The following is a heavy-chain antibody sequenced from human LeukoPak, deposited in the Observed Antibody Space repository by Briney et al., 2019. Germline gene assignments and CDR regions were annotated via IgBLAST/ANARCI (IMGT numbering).Heavy chain of an antibody. CDR1: GYTFTSYY. CDR3: ARVPGKRYYFDY. J-gene: IGHJ4*02. Sequence: ASVKVSCKASGYTFTSYYMHWVRQAPGQGLEWMGIINPSGGSTSYAQKFQGRVTMTRDMSTSTVYMELSSLRSEDTAVYYCARVPGKRYYFDYWGQGTLVTVSS. CDR2: INPSGGST. V-gene: IGHV1-46*01.